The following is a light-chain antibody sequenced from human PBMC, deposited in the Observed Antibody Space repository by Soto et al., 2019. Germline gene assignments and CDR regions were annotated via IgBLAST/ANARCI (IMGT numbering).Light chain of an antibody. CDR2: ANN. J-gene: IGLJ3*02. CDR1: RSNIGSNT. Sequence: QSVLIQSPSASGTPGQRVTISCSGSRSNIGSNTVNWYQQVPGTAPRLPIYANNQRPSGVPDRSSGSKSGTSASLAISGLQSEDEADYYCAAWDDSLNGPVFGGGTKVTVL. CDR3: AAWDDSLNGPV. V-gene: IGLV1-44*01.